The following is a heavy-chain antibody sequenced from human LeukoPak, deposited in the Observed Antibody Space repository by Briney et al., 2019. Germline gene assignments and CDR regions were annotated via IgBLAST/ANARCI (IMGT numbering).Heavy chain of an antibody. V-gene: IGHV4-38-2*02. CDR2: IYHSGST. CDR3: ARASRAAAGTGFDY. J-gene: IGHJ4*02. Sequence: PSETLSLTCTVSGYSISSGYYWGWIRQPPGKGLKWIGSIYHSGSTYYNPSLKSRVTISVDTSKNQFSLKLSSVTAADTAVYYCARASRAAAGTGFDYWGQGTLVTVSS. CDR1: GYSISSGYY. D-gene: IGHD6-13*01.